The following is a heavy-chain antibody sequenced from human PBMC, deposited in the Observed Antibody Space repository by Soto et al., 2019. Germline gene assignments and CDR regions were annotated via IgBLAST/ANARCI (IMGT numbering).Heavy chain of an antibody. V-gene: IGHV4-31*03. J-gene: IGHJ3*02. D-gene: IGHD6-13*01. CDR3: ATWVYGRSGHYFFDAFDI. CDR1: GGSISSGGYY. Sequence: SETLSLTCTVSGGSISSGGYYWSWIRQHPGKGLEWIGYIYYSGSTYYNPSLKSRVTISVDTSKNQFSLKLSSVTAADTAVYYCATWVYGRSGHYFFDAFDIWGQATIVTVSS. CDR2: IYYSGST.